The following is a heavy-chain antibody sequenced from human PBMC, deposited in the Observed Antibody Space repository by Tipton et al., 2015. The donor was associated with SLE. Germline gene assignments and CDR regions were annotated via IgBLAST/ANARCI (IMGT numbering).Heavy chain of an antibody. Sequence: GSLRLSCAASGFTFSSYAMSWVRQAPGKGLEWVSATSSTGDITYFADSVKSRFTVSRDNSKNTLYLQMNSLRAEDTAVYYCAKDEVDAIYIYYDGMDVWGQGTTVTVSS. CDR3: AKDEVDAIYIYYDGMDV. J-gene: IGHJ6*02. V-gene: IGHV3-23*01. CDR1: GFTFSSYA. D-gene: IGHD2-15*01. CDR2: TSSTGDIT.